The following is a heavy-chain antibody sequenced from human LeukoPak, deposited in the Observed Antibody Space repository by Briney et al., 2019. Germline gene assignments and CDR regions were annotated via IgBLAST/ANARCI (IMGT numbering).Heavy chain of an antibody. J-gene: IGHJ4*02. CDR2: ISGSGGST. V-gene: IGHV3-23*01. D-gene: IGHD6-19*01. CDR1: GFIFSSYA. CDR3: AKDLSSGSSFDY. Sequence: GGSLRLSCAASGFIFSSYAMSWVRQAPGKGLEWVSAISGSGGSTYYADSVKGRFTISRDNSKNTLYLQMNSLRAEDTAVYYCAKDLSSGSSFDYWGQGTLVTVSS.